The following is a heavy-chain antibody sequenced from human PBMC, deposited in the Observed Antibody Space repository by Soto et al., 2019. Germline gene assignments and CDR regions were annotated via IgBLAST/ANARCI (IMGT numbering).Heavy chain of an antibody. CDR3: AKNQGVELVPLATVDWFDP. CDR2: ISGSGFKK. J-gene: IGHJ5*02. D-gene: IGHD1-26*01. V-gene: IGHV3-23*01. CDR1: GFIFENFG. Sequence: PGGSLRLSCAASGFIFENFGMSWVRQAPGKGLEWISSISGSGFKKYYADSVKGRFTISRGNSKSTVYLELNNLSAEDTAVYHCAKNQGVELVPLATVDWFDPWGQGSVVPVYS.